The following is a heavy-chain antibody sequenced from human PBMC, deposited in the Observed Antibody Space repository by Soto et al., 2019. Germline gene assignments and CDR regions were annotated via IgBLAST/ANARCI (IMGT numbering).Heavy chain of an antibody. CDR3: ARFVRSCSGTTCYTRADV. Sequence: PSETLSLTCTVSGYSISSGSYWAWIRQPPGKGPEWIASIYHGGTTFYNPSLKSRITISVDTSKNQFSLKLRSVIVADTAVYHCARFVRSCSGTTCYTRADVWGQGTTVTV. CDR2: IYHGGTT. D-gene: IGHD2-2*02. CDR1: GYSISSGSY. J-gene: IGHJ6*02. V-gene: IGHV4-38-2*02.